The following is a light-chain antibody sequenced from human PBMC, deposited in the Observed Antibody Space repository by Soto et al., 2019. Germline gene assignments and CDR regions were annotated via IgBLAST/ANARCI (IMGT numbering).Light chain of an antibody. Sequence: DIVMTQSLLSLPVTPGEPASISCRSSQSLLHSNGYNYLDWYLQKPGQSPQLLIYLGSNRASGVPDRFSGSGSGTDFTLKISRVEAEDVGVYDCMQALQPFTFGPGTKVDIK. CDR1: QSLLHSNGYNY. V-gene: IGKV2-28*01. CDR2: LGS. J-gene: IGKJ3*01. CDR3: MQALQPFT.